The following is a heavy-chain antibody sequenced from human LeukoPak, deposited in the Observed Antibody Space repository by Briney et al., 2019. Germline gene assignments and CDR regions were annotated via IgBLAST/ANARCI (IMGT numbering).Heavy chain of an antibody. CDR2: IYYSGST. D-gene: IGHD2-8*01. V-gene: IGHV4-59*12. Sequence: SETLSLTCTVSGGSISSYYWSWIRQPPGKGLEWIGYIYYSGSTNYNPSLKSRVTISVDTSKNQFSLKLSSVTAADTAVYYCARGGIVLMVYAMRFDYWGQGTLVTVSS. CDR3: ARGGIVLMVYAMRFDY. CDR1: GGSISSYY. J-gene: IGHJ4*02.